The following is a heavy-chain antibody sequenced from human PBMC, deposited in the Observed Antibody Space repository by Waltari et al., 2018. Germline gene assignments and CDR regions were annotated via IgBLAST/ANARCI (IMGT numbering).Heavy chain of an antibody. V-gene: IGHV4-59*01. D-gene: IGHD1-20*01. CDR2: VYYSGTT. J-gene: IGHJ6*02. CDR1: GGSIRSYY. CDR3: ARIGYKTYGMDV. Sequence: QVQLQESGPRLVQPSEPLSLTCRVSGGSIRSYYWAWIRQSPGTGLQWIGYVYYSGTTNYSPSLKSRVTMSVDSSRNEISLKMTSVTAADTAVYYCARIGYKTYGMDVWGRGTPVTVSS.